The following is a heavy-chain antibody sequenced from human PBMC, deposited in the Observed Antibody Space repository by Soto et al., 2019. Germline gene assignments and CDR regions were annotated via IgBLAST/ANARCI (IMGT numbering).Heavy chain of an antibody. D-gene: IGHD1-1*01. V-gene: IGHV4-4*07. CDR2: IYATGTT. CDR1: GASISCFY. CDR3: VRDGTKTLRDWFDP. J-gene: IGHJ5*02. Sequence: SETLSLTGTVSGASISCFYWSWIRKSAGKGLEWIGRIYATGTTDYNPSLKSRVMVSVDTSKKQFSLKLRSVTAADTAVYYCVRDGTKTLRDWFDPWGQGISVTVSS.